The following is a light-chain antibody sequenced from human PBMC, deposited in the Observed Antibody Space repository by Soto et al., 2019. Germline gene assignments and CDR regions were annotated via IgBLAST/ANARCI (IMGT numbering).Light chain of an antibody. CDR1: SSNIGNNY. CDR3: GTWHSSLSAVV. V-gene: IGLV1-51*01. J-gene: IGLJ3*02. Sequence: QSVLTQPPSVSAAPGQKVTISCSGSSSNIGNNYVSWYQQLPKTAPKLLIHDNNKRPSGIPDRFSGSKCGTSATLGITGLETGDEADYYCGTWHSSLSAVVFGGGTKLTVL. CDR2: DNN.